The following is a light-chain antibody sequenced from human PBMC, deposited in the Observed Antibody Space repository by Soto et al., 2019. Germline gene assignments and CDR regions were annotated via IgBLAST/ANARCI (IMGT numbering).Light chain of an antibody. V-gene: IGKV1-9*01. CDR3: QQFNSDPFT. CDR2: AAS. J-gene: IGKJ3*01. Sequence: DIQLTQSPSFLSASVGDRVTITCRASQGITNDLAWYQQKPGKAPKLLIYAASSLQRGVPSTFSGSAFATEFTLTISSLQPEDFATYFCQQFNSDPFTFGPGTTVDFK. CDR1: QGITND.